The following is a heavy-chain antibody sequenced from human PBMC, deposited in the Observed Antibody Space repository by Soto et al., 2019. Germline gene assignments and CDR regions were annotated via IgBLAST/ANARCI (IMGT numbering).Heavy chain of an antibody. J-gene: IGHJ6*02. V-gene: IGHV4-30-4*01. CDR2: IYYSGST. CDR3: ARGGNIVVVPAAIPHYYYYGMDV. CDR1: GGSISSGDYY. D-gene: IGHD2-2*01. Sequence: KTSETLSLTCTVSGGSISSGDYYWSWIRQPPGKGLEWIGYIYYSGSTYYNPSLKSRVTISVDTSKNQFSLKLSSVTAADTAVYYCARGGNIVVVPAAIPHYYYYGMDVWGQGTTVTVSS.